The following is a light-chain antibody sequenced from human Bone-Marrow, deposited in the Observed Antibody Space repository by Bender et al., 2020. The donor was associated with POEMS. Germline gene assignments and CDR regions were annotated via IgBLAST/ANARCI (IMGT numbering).Light chain of an antibody. V-gene: IGLV2-14*03. J-gene: IGLJ3*02. CDR2: DVR. Sequence: QSALTQPASVSGSPGQSITISCTGTTSDVGGSTYVSWYQQHPGQAPKLMIYDVRNLPSGVSIRFSGSKSGNTASLTISGLQAEDEADYYCSSYTTSSTRVFGGGTKLTVL. CDR1: TSDVGGSTY. CDR3: SSYTTSSTRV.